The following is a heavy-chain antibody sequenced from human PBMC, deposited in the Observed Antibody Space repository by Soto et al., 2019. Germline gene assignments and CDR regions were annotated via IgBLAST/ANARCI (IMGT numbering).Heavy chain of an antibody. J-gene: IGHJ4*02. D-gene: IGHD3-22*01. CDR2: IRSSGRSI. CDR1: GFTFSSYE. V-gene: IGHV3-48*03. CDR3: TRVRDSNDY. Sequence: GSLRLSCVGSGFTFSSYEMNWVRRAPGKGLEWVSNIRSSGRSINYADSVKGRFTISRDNAKNSLYLQMNSLRAEDTAVYYCTRVRDSNDYWGQGTLVTVSS.